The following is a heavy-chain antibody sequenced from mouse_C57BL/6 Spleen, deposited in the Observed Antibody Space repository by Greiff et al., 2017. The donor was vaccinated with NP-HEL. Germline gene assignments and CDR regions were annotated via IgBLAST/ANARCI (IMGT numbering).Heavy chain of an antibody. J-gene: IGHJ3*01. V-gene: IGHV14-4*01. CDR3: TRGRYYGFAY. CDR2: IDPENGDT. Sequence: EVQLQQSGAELVRPGASVKLSCTASGFNIKDDYMHWVKQRPEQGLEWIGWIDPENGDTEYASKFQGKATITADTSSNTAYLQLSSLTSEDTAVYYCTRGRYYGFAYWGQGTLVTVSA. CDR1: GFNIKDDY. D-gene: IGHD2-1*01.